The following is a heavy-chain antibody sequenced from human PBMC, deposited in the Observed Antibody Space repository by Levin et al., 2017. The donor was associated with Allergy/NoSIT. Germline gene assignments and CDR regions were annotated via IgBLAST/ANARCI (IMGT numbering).Heavy chain of an antibody. CDR3: ARVTEAAGVEY. CDR1: GVSISSGGYY. V-gene: IGHV4-31*03. D-gene: IGHD6-13*01. Sequence: SQTLSLTCTVSGVSISSGGYYWSWIRQHPGEGLEWIGYISYSGSTYYNPSLMSRLTISTDTSKNQFSLKLSSVTAADTATYYCARVTEAAGVEYWGQGTLVTVSS. CDR2: ISYSGST. J-gene: IGHJ4*02.